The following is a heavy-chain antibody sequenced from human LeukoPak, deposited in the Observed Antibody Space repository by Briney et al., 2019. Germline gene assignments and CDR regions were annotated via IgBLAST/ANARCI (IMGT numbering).Heavy chain of an antibody. CDR3: AREPFWSGYFANLHFDY. CDR1: EFTFSSYN. D-gene: IGHD3-3*01. CDR2: ISSSGTYI. Sequence: GGSLRLSCAASEFTFSSYNMNWVRQAPGKGLEWVSSISSSGTYIYYADSVKGRFTISRDNAKNSLYLQMNSLRAEDTAVYYCAREPFWSGYFANLHFDYWGQGTPVTVSS. V-gene: IGHV3-21*01. J-gene: IGHJ4*02.